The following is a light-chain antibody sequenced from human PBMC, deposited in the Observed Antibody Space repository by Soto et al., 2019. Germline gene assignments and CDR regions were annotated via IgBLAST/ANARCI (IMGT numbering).Light chain of an antibody. Sequence: QSVLTQPASVSGSPGQSITISCTGTSSDVDTYKYVSWYQQHPDKAPKLMIYEVSYRPSGVSDRFSGSKSGNTASLTISGLQAEDEADYYCCSYAGSTTRVQFGGGTKVTVL. J-gene: IGLJ2*01. CDR2: EVS. CDR1: SSDVDTYKY. V-gene: IGLV2-14*01. CDR3: CSYAGSTTRVQ.